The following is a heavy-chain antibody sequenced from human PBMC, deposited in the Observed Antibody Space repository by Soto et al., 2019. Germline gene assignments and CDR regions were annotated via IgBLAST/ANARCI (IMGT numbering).Heavy chain of an antibody. CDR2: IYWDDDK. Sequence: ESGPTLVNPTQTLTLTCTFSGFSLSTSGVGVGWIRQPPGKALEWLALIYWDDDKRYSPSLKSRLTITKDTSKNQVVLTMTNMDPVDTATYHCAHSTDFYGMDVWGQGTTVTVSS. CDR1: GFSLSTSGVG. V-gene: IGHV2-5*02. D-gene: IGHD3-3*01. J-gene: IGHJ6*02. CDR3: AHSTDFYGMDV.